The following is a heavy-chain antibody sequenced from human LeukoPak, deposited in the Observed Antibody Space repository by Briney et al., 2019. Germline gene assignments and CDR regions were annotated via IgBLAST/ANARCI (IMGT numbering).Heavy chain of an antibody. Sequence: GGSLRLSCAASGFTFSSYEMNWVRQAPGKGLEWVSYISSSGSTIYYADSVKGRFTISRDNAKNSLYLQMNSLRAEDTAVYYCARYSSSEGWFDPWGQGTLVTVSS. D-gene: IGHD6-6*01. CDR2: ISSSGSTI. J-gene: IGHJ5*02. V-gene: IGHV3-48*03. CDR3: ARYSSSEGWFDP. CDR1: GFTFSSYE.